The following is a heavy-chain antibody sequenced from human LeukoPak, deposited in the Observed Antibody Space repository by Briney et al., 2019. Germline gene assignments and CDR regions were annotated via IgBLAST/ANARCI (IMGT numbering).Heavy chain of an antibody. D-gene: IGHD4-11*01. J-gene: IGHJ3*02. Sequence: GGSLRLSCAASGFTFSSYWMTWVRQAPGKGLEWVANINQDGTGNNYVDSVEGRFTISRDNAKNSLYLQMNSLRAEDTAVYYCARDPYKHNDYGNYGAFDIWGQGTVVTVSS. V-gene: IGHV3-7*01. CDR2: INQDGTGN. CDR3: ARDPYKHNDYGNYGAFDI. CDR1: GFTFSSYW.